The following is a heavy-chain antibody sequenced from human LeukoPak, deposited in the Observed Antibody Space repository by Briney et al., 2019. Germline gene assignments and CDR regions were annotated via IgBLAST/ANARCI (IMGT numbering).Heavy chain of an antibody. CDR1: GFTFNSYA. Sequence: PGGSLRLSCAASGFTFNSYAMSWVRQAPGKGVEWVSSISGSGDNTFYADSVKGRFTISRDNSKSTLYLQINSLRAEDTAVYYCAKDPFHWGTIYFDYWGQGTLVTVSS. CDR2: ISGSGDNT. CDR3: AKDPFHWGTIYFDY. V-gene: IGHV3-23*01. J-gene: IGHJ4*02. D-gene: IGHD7-27*01.